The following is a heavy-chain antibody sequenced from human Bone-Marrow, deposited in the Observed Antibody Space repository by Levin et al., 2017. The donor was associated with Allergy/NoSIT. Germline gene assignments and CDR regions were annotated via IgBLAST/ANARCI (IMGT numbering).Heavy chain of an antibody. CDR2: ISYDGNNK. CDR1: GFTFSNFA. V-gene: IGHV3-30*04. J-gene: IGHJ4*02. Sequence: GGSLRLSCAASGFTFSNFAMYWVRQAPGKGLEWVALISYDGNNKYYADSVKGRFTISRDNSKNTLYLQMNSLRAEDTAVYYCARDLDYYGSGPFFDYWGQGTLVTVSS. CDR3: ARDLDYYGSGPFFDY. D-gene: IGHD3-10*01.